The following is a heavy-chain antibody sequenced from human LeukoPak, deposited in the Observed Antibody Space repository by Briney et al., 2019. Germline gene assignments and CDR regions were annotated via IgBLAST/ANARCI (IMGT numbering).Heavy chain of an antibody. V-gene: IGHV3-30*18. D-gene: IGHD2-15*01. Sequence: GGSLRLSCAASGFTFSRYGMHWVRQAPGKGLEWVALISYDGSIKYYADSVKGRFTISRDNSKNTLYLQMNSLRAEDTAVYYCAKDQSAVVAVCDYWGQGILVTVSS. CDR3: AKDQSAVVAVCDY. CDR1: GFTFSRYG. CDR2: ISYDGSIK. J-gene: IGHJ4*02.